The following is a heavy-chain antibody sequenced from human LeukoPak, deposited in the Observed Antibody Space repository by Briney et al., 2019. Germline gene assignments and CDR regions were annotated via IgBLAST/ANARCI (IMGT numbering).Heavy chain of an antibody. CDR1: GFTFSSYA. CDR3: AKKQSSSWRSSDY. Sequence: GGSLRLSCAASGFTFSSYAMHWVRQAPGKGLEWVAVISYDGSNKYYADSVKGRFTISRDNSKNTLYLQMNSLRAEDTAVYYCAKKQSSSWRSSDYWGQGTLVTVSS. J-gene: IGHJ4*02. D-gene: IGHD6-13*01. V-gene: IGHV3-30-3*02. CDR2: ISYDGSNK.